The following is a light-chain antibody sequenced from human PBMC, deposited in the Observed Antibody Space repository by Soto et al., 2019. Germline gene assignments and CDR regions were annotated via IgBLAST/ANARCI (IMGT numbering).Light chain of an antibody. CDR1: QTISSW. CDR2: QAS. J-gene: IGKJ1*01. CDR3: QHYNNYAPTWS. Sequence: DIQMTQSPSALSASVGDRVTITCRASQTISSWLAWYQQKPGEAPRLPIYQASSLETEVPSRFSGSGSGTEFTLTISSLQPDDFATYYCQHYNNYAPTWSFGQGTKVDIK. V-gene: IGKV1-5*03.